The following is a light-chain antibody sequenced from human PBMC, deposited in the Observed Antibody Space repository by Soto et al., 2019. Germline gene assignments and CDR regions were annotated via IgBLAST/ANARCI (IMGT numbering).Light chain of an antibody. CDR2: KAS. V-gene: IGKV1-5*03. CDR3: QQYGNLWT. J-gene: IGKJ1*01. CDR1: QSINNY. Sequence: DIQLTQSPSTLSASVGDRVTISGRASQSINNYLAWYQQEPGKAPKLLIYKASTLESGVPSTFSGSGSGTEFSLTISSLQPDDFATYYCQQYGNLWTFGQGTKVDIK.